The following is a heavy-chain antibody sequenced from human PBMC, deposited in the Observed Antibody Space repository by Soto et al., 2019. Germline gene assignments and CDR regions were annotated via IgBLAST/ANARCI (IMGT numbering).Heavy chain of an antibody. CDR2: IPSRGRT. J-gene: IGHJ4*02. D-gene: IGHD5-12*01. Sequence: SETMDLTRTVEDRSFCGYYWSWVRQPPGKGLEWIGYIPSRGRTFYTPSLTSLGTISADSSKNQLSLQLTSVTAADPAVYSCVICQYRGSAFALWGQGNGVSVSA. CDR3: VICQYRGSAFAL. CDR1: DRSFCGYY. V-gene: IGHV4-59*04.